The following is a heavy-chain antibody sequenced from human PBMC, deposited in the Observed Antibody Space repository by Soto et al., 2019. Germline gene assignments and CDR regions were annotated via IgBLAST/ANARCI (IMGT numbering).Heavy chain of an antibody. V-gene: IGHV4-34*01. Sequence: SETLSLTCAVYGGCLSGYYWSWIRQPPGKGLEWIGEINHSGSTNYNPSLKSRVTISVDTSKNQFSLKLSSVTAADTAVYYCERPKRLFWIRYSRAWWLVSWGPATLLTVS. D-gene: IGHD3-3*01. J-gene: IGHJ5*01. CDR2: INHSGST. CDR3: ERPKRLFWIRYSRAWWLVS. CDR1: GGCLSGYY.